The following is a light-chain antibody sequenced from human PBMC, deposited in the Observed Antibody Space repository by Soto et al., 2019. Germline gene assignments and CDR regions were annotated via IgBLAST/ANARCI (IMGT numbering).Light chain of an antibody. Sequence: DIQMTQSPSTLSASVGDRVTITCRASQGISGWLAWYQQKAGKAPRLLIFDASSLMSGVPSRFSGSGYGTEFTLTINRLQPDDSATYYCQQYDSFPRTFGGGTKVDIK. CDR2: DAS. V-gene: IGKV1-5*01. CDR1: QGISGW. J-gene: IGKJ4*01. CDR3: QQYDSFPRT.